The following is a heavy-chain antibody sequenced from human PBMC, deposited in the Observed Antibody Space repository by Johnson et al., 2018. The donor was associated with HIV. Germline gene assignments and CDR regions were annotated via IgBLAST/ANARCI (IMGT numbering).Heavy chain of an antibody. CDR3: ARSWELGETAFDI. Sequence: VQLVESGGGVVQPGRSLRLSCVASGFTFSSYGMHWVRQAPGKGLEWVSNISSSGSTIYYADSVKGRFTISRDNAKNSLYLQMNSLRAEDTAVYYCARSWELGETAFDIWGQGTMVTVSS. CDR1: GFTFSSYG. CDR2: ISSSGSTI. J-gene: IGHJ3*02. V-gene: IGHV3-48*04. D-gene: IGHD1-26*01.